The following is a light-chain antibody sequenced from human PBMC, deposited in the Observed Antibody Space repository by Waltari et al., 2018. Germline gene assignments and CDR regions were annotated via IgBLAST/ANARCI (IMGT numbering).Light chain of an antibody. CDR1: QPMTYH. Sequence: DIQMTQSPSSLSASVGDRVTITCRASQPMTYHLNWYQQKPGKAPKLLIYAASRLQSGVPSRFSGSGSGTDFTLTISSLQPEDFATYFCQQSYDLPLTFGGGTRVEIQ. J-gene: IGKJ4*01. CDR3: QQSYDLPLT. CDR2: AAS. V-gene: IGKV1-39*01.